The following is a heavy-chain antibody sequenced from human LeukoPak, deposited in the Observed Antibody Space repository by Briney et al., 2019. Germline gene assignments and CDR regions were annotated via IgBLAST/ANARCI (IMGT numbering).Heavy chain of an antibody. D-gene: IGHD6-13*01. CDR1: GYTFTSYD. Sequence: ASVKVSCKASGYTFTSYDINWVRQATGQGLEWMGWMNPNSGNTGYAQKFQGRVTITRNTSISTAYMELSSLRSEDTAVYYCARERAAAGTGYYFDYWGQGTLVTVSS. V-gene: IGHV1-8*03. CDR2: MNPNSGNT. CDR3: ARERAAAGTGYYFDY. J-gene: IGHJ4*02.